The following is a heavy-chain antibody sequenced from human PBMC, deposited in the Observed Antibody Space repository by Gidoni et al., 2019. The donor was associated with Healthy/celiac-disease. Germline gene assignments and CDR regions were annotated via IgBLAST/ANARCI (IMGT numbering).Heavy chain of an antibody. D-gene: IGHD3-3*01. CDR2: IYYSGST. CDR1: GGSISSGGYY. CDR3: ARNGVDPYYYGMDV. J-gene: IGHJ6*02. V-gene: IGHV4-31*03. Sequence: QVQLQESGPGLVTPSQTLSLTCTVSGGSISSGGYYWSWIRQHPGKGLEWIGYIYYSGSTYYNPSLKSRVTISVDTSKNQFSLKLSSVTAADTAVYYCARNGVDPYYYGMDVWGQGTTVTVSS.